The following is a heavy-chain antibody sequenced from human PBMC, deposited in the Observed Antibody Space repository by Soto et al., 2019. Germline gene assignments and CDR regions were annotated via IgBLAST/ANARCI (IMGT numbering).Heavy chain of an antibody. CDR3: ATIFRYGDPEY. CDR2: ISVSGDSR. J-gene: IGHJ4*02. D-gene: IGHD2-21*02. Sequence: EVQLLESGGGLVLPGGSLRLSCATSGFTFSSYAMSWVGQAPVKGLEWVSGISVSGDSRYDADSVKGRFTISRDNSKSTLYMQMNSLRAEDTAVYYCATIFRYGDPEYWGQGVLVTVSS. CDR1: GFTFSSYA. V-gene: IGHV3-23*01.